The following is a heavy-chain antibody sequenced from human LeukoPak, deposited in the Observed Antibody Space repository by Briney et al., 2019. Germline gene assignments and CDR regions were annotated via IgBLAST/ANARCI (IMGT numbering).Heavy chain of an antibody. CDR3: ARTYGSGSYYNSYFDY. J-gene: IGHJ4*02. V-gene: IGHV3-23*01. Sequence: SGGSLRLSCTASGFTFSTYWINWVRQSPGKGLEWVSAISGSGGSTYYADSVKGRFTISRDNSKNTLYLQMNSLRAEDTAVYYCARTYGSGSYYNSYFDYWGQGTLVTVSS. D-gene: IGHD3-10*01. CDR2: ISGSGGST. CDR1: GFTFSTYW.